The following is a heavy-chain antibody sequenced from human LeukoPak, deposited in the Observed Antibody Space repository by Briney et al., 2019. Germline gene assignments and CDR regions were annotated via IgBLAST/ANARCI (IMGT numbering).Heavy chain of an antibody. CDR1: GGSISSSSYY. Sequence: PSETLSLTCTVSGGSISSSSYYWRWIRQPPGKGLEWIGYIYYSGSTNYNPSPKSRVTISVDTSKNQFSLKLSSVTAADTAVYYCARHWETTGGNWFDPWGQGTLVTVPS. D-gene: IGHD1-26*01. CDR3: ARHWETTGGNWFDP. V-gene: IGHV4-61*05. CDR2: IYYSGST. J-gene: IGHJ5*02.